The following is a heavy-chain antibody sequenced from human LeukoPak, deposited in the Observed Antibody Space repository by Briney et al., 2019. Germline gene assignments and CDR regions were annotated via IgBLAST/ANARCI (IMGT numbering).Heavy chain of an antibody. CDR3: ARDKRFLEWLLWGSWFDP. V-gene: IGHV1-69*13. Sequence: ASVKVSCKASGGTFSSYAISWVRQAPGQGLEWMGGIIPIFGTANYAQKFQGRVTITADESKSTAYMELSGLRSEDTAVYYCARDKRFLEWLLWGSWFDPWGQGTLVTVSS. J-gene: IGHJ5*02. CDR2: IIPIFGTA. CDR1: GGTFSSYA. D-gene: IGHD3-3*01.